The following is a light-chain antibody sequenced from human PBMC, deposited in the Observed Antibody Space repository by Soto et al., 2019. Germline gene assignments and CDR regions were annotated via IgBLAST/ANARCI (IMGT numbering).Light chain of an antibody. V-gene: IGLV1-51*01. CDR2: QND. J-gene: IGLJ2*01. Sequence: QSVLTQPPSVSGAPGQKVTISCSGSNSNIGRNYVYWYQHLPGTAPKLLMYQNDKRPSGMPDRISGSKSGTSATLGITGLRTEDEADYYCAAWDSSLNAVIFGGGTKLTVL. CDR1: NSNIGRNY. CDR3: AAWDSSLNAVI.